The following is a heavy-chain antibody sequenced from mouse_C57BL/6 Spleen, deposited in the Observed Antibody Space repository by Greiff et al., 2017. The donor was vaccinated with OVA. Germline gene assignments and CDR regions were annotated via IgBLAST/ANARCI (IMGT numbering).Heavy chain of an antibody. V-gene: IGHV1-69*01. D-gene: IGHD2-4*01. J-gene: IGHJ3*01. CDR3: ARYYEGFAY. CDR1: GYTFTSYW. CDR2: IDPSDSYT. Sequence: QVQLQQSGAELVMPGASVKLSCKASGYTFTSYWMHWVKQRPGQGLEWIGEIDPSDSYTNYNQKFKGKSTLTVDKSSSTAYMQLSSLTSEDSAVYYCARYYEGFAYWGQGTLVTVSA.